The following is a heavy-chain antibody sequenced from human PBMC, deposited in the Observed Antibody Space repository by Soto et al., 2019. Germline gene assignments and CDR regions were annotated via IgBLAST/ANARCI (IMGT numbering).Heavy chain of an antibody. CDR1: GFTFSDHA. Sequence: EVQLLESGGGLVQPGGSLRLSCTASGFTFSDHAMTWVRQAPGKGLEWLSGISGGGTGAYYADSVKGRFTVSRDNPNNTVFVQKGRVGGAGTAVYYCGKDLWWDTQWGQGTLVTVSS. V-gene: IGHV3-23*01. J-gene: IGHJ4*02. CDR3: GKDLWWDTQ. CDR2: ISGGGTGA. D-gene: IGHD1-26*01.